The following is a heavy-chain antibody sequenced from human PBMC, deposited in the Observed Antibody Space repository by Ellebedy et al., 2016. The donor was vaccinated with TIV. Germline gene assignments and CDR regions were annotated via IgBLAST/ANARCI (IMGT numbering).Heavy chain of an antibody. CDR1: GYSINSGYY. D-gene: IGHD5-12*01. V-gene: IGHV4-38-2*01. Sequence: MPSETLSLTCSVSGYSINSGYYWGWVRQPPGKGLEWLGSLYYSGSTYYNPSLQSRVTISVDTSKNQFSLRLNSVTAADTAVYYCARFVRATKAFDIWGQGTMVTVSS. CDR2: LYYSGST. J-gene: IGHJ3*02. CDR3: ARFVRATKAFDI.